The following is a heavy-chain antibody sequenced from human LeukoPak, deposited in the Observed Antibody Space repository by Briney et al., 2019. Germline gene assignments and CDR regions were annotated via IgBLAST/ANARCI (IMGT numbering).Heavy chain of an antibody. CDR3: AFSSGWRGAFDI. CDR2: INPSGGST. CDR1: GYIFTSYY. V-gene: IGHV1-46*01. D-gene: IGHD6-19*01. J-gene: IGHJ3*02. Sequence: ASVKVSCKASGYIFTSYYMHWVRQAPGQGLEWMGIINPSGGSTSYAQKFQGRVTMTRDTSTSTVYMELSSLRSEDTAVYYCAFSSGWRGAFDIWGQGTMVTVSS.